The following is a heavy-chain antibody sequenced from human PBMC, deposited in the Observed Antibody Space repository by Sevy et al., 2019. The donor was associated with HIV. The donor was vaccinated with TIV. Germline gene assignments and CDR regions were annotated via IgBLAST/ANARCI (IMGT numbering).Heavy chain of an antibody. J-gene: IGHJ3*02. V-gene: IGHV3-30-3*01. CDR1: GFTFSSYC. D-gene: IGHD3-22*01. CDR2: TSYDGSKK. Sequence: GGSLRLSCAASGFTFSSYCMHWVRQAPGKGLEWVAVTSYDGSKKYYADSVKGRFTISRDNSRTTLYLEMNSLRAEDTAVDYCARDGGGYYYDSSGYYHDAFDIWGLGTMVTVSS. CDR3: ARDGGGYYYDSSGYYHDAFDI.